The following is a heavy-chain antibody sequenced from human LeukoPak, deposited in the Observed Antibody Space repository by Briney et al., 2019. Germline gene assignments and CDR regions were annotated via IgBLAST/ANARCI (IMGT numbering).Heavy chain of an antibody. Sequence: GRPLRLSCAASGFTFSSYAMHWVRQAPGKGLEWVAVISYDGSNKYYADSVKGRFTISRDNSKNTLYLQMNSLRAEDTAVYYCARDLDTMIPADYWGQGTLVTVSS. CDR1: GFTFSSYA. D-gene: IGHD3-22*01. J-gene: IGHJ4*02. V-gene: IGHV3-30-3*01. CDR3: ARDLDTMIPADY. CDR2: ISYDGSNK.